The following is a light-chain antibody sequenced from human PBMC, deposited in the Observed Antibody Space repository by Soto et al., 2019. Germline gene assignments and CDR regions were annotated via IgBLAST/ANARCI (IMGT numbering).Light chain of an antibody. CDR2: GAS. V-gene: IGKV3-15*01. CDR3: QQYNNWPPWT. CDR1: QSVSSN. J-gene: IGKJ1*01. Sequence: IVMTQSPATLSVSPGERATLSCRASQSVSSNLAWYQQKPGQAPRLLIYGASTRATGIPARFSGSGSGTEFTLSISSLKSEDFAVYYCQQYNNWPPWTFGQGTKVDIK.